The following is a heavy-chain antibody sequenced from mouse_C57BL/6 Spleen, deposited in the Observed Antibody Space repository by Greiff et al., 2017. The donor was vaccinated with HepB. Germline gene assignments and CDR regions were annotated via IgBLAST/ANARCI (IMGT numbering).Heavy chain of an antibody. D-gene: IGHD2-4*01. V-gene: IGHV1-55*01. Sequence: QVQLQQPGAELVKPGASVKMSCKASGYTFTSYWITWVKQRPGQGLEWIGDIYPGSGSTNYNEKFKSKATLTVDTSSSTAYMQLSSLTSEDSAVYYCARDKGNYDEGAMDDWGQGTSVTVSS. CDR1: GYTFTSYW. CDR3: ARDKGNYDEGAMDD. J-gene: IGHJ4*01. CDR2: IYPGSGST.